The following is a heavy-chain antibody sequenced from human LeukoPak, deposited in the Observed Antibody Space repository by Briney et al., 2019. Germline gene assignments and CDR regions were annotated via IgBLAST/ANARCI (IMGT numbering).Heavy chain of an antibody. CDR1: GGSFSGYY. D-gene: IGHD5-18*01. CDR3: ARRHPIQLWLVSYYGMDV. V-gene: IGHV4-34*01. J-gene: IGHJ6*02. Sequence: PSETLSLTCAVYGGSFSGYYWSWIRQPPGKGLEWIGEINHSGSTNYNPSLKSRVTISVDTSKNQFSLKLSSVTAADTAVYYCARRHPIQLWLVSYYGMDVWGQGTTVTVSS. CDR2: INHSGST.